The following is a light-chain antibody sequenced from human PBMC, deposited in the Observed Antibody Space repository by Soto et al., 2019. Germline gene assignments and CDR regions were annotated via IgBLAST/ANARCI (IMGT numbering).Light chain of an antibody. CDR3: CSYAGSLV. CDR2: DVS. CDR1: SSDVGGYNY. V-gene: IGLV2-11*01. Sequence: QSALTQPRSVSGSPGQSVTISCTGTSSDVGGYNYVSWYQQHPGKAPKLMIYDVSKRPSGVTDRFSGSKSGNTASLTISGLQAKDEADYYCCSYAGSLVFGGGTKLTVL. J-gene: IGLJ3*02.